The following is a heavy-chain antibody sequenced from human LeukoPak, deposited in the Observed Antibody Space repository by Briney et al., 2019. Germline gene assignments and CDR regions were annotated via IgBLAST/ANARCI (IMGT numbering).Heavy chain of an antibody. CDR3: ARDRYNQVDY. Sequence: SETLSLTCAVSVYSICSGYYWGWIRQPPGKGLEWIGWIYHSGSTYYNPSLQSQVTISVDTSKDQFSLKLSSVTAADTAVYYCARDRYNQVDYWGQGTLVTVSS. D-gene: IGHD5-24*01. J-gene: IGHJ4*02. V-gene: IGHV4-38-2*02. CDR2: IYHSGST. CDR1: VYSICSGYY.